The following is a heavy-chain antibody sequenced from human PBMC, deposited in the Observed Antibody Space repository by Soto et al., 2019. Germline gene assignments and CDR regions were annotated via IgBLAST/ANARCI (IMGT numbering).Heavy chain of an antibody. D-gene: IGHD6-13*01. CDR3: ARGAAADPIYYYYYGMDV. CDR2: ISYDGSNK. Sequence: QVQLVESGGGVVQPGRSLRLSCAASGFTFSSYAMHWVRQAPGKGLELVAVISYDGSNKYYADSVKGRFTISRDNSKNTLYLQMNSLRAEDTAVYYCARGAAADPIYYYYYGMDVWCQGTTVTVSS. CDR1: GFTFSSYA. V-gene: IGHV3-30-3*01. J-gene: IGHJ6*02.